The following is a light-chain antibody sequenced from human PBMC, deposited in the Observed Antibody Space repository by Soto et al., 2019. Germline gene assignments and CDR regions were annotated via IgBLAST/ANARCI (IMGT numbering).Light chain of an antibody. J-gene: IGLJ3*02. CDR2: GVR. V-gene: IGLV2-23*02. CDR1: SSDVGSHNF. CDR3: CSDAGSLTWV. Sequence: QSVLTRPASVSGSPGQSITISCTGTSSDVGSHNFVSWYQQHPGKAPKLMIYGVRERPSGVSNRFSGSKSGNTASLTISGLQAEDEADYYCCSDAGSLTWVFGGGTKVTVL.